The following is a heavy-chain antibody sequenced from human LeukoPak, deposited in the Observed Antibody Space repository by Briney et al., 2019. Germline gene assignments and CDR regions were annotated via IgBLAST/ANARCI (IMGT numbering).Heavy chain of an antibody. CDR3: TSTGASDGNYEYFQH. V-gene: IGHV3-15*01. Sequence: PGGSLRLSCADSGFTFSNAWMNWVRQAPGKGLEWVGRIKSKTDGGTTDYAAPVKGRFTISRDDSKSTLYLQTNNLRTEDTAVYYCTSTGASDGNYEYFQHWGQGTLVTVSS. CDR1: GFTFSNAW. CDR2: IKSKTDGGTT. D-gene: IGHD1-26*01. J-gene: IGHJ1*01.